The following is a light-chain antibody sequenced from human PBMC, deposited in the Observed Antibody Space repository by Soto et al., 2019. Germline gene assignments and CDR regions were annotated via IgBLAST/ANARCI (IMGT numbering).Light chain of an antibody. CDR3: QQYANSPIT. V-gene: IGKV3-20*01. J-gene: IGKJ5*01. CDR2: GVS. CDR1: QAINNN. Sequence: TQAPDPLSVSPGGRATLSCRASQAINNNVAWYQQKVGQTPRLLIYGVSSRASGIPDRFFGSGSGTDFTLTINRLEPEDFAVYYCQQYANSPITFGQGTRLEIK.